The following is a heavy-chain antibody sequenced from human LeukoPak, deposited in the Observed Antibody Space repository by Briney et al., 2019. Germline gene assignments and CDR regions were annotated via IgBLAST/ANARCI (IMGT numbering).Heavy chain of an antibody. CDR3: ASEAGDRYYYYYGMDV. CDR1: GFTFSNYA. CDR2: ISANGANT. J-gene: IGHJ6*02. V-gene: IGHV3-23*01. Sequence: GSLRLSCTASGFTFSNYAMNWVRLAPGKGLEWVSAISANGANTYYADSVKGRFTISRDNAKNSLYLQMNSLRAEDTAVYYCASEAGDRYYYYYGMDVWGQGTTVTVSS. D-gene: IGHD7-27*01.